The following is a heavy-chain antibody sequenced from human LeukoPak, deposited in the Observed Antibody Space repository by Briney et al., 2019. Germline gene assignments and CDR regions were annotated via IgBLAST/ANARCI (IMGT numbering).Heavy chain of an antibody. J-gene: IGHJ6*02. Sequence: SQTLSLTCAISGDSVSSNSAAWNWIRQSPSRGLGWLGRTYYRSKWYNDYAVSVKSRITINPDTSKNQFSLQLNSVTPEDTAVYYCAISGGYYYYYGMDVWGQGTTVTVSS. CDR1: GDSVSSNSAA. V-gene: IGHV6-1*01. D-gene: IGHD3-10*01. CDR2: TYYRSKWYN. CDR3: AISGGYYYYYGMDV.